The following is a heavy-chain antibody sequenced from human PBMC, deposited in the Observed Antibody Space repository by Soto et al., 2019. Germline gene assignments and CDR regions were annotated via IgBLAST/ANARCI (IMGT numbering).Heavy chain of an antibody. CDR2: IKSKTDGGTT. CDR3: TTDPRITMVRGVIN. Sequence: PGGPLRLSCAASGFTFSNAWMNWVRQAPGKGLEWVGRIKSKTDGGTTDYAAPVKGRFTISRDDSKNTLYLQMNSLKTEDTAVYYCTTDPRITMVRGVINWGQGTLVTVSS. J-gene: IGHJ4*02. D-gene: IGHD3-10*01. CDR1: GFTFSNAW. V-gene: IGHV3-15*07.